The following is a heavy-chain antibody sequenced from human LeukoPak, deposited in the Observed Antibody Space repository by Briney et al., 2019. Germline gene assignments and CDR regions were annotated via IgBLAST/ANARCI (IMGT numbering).Heavy chain of an antibody. Sequence: SETLSLTCTVSGYSISSGYYWGWIRQPPGKGLEWIGSIYHSGSTYYNPSLKSRVTISVDTSKNQFSLKLSSVTAADTAVYYCARRSRDGWYFDYWGQGTLVTVSS. CDR1: GYSISSGYY. J-gene: IGHJ4*02. D-gene: IGHD5-24*01. V-gene: IGHV4-38-2*02. CDR3: ARRSRDGWYFDY. CDR2: IYHSGST.